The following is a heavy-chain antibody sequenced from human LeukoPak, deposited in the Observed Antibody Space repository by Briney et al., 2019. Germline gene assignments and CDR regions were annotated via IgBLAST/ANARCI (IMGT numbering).Heavy chain of an antibody. D-gene: IGHD6-13*01. Sequence: GGSLRLSCAVSRFTFSDYWMNWVRQAPGKGLEWVASINQNGAEKSYVDSVKGRFTISRDNPMNSLYLQMSSLRAEDTAVYYCARDGTAAGLYFDLWGQGTLVTVSS. V-gene: IGHV3-7*01. J-gene: IGHJ4*01. CDR1: RFTFSDYW. CDR3: ARDGTAAGLYFDL. CDR2: INQNGAEK.